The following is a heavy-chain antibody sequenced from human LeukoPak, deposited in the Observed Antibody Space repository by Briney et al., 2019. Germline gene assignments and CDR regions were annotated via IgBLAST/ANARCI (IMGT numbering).Heavy chain of an antibody. Sequence: GGSLRLSCAASGFTVSSTYMSWVRQAPGKGLEWVSAISGSGGSTYYADSVKGRFTISRDNSKNTLYLQMNSLRAEDTAVYYCAGGSGISDFWGQGTLVTVSS. CDR3: AGGSGISDF. CDR1: GFTVSSTY. J-gene: IGHJ4*02. V-gene: IGHV3-23*01. CDR2: ISGSGGST. D-gene: IGHD1-26*01.